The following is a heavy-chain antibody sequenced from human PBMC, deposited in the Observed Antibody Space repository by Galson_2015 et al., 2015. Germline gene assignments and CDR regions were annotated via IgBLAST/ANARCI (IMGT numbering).Heavy chain of an antibody. Sequence: PSPSRPAPGFTFSSYGMHWVRQAPGTGLERAAAIWYDGSNQYSADSVKGRFTISRDNSKNTLYLQMNSLRAEDTAVYYCARDRDYDILTGYYTPDAFDIWGQGTMVTVSS. V-gene: IGHV3-33*01. CDR1: GFTFSSYG. D-gene: IGHD3-9*01. CDR3: ARDRDYDILTGYYTPDAFDI. J-gene: IGHJ3*02. CDR2: IWYDGSNQ.